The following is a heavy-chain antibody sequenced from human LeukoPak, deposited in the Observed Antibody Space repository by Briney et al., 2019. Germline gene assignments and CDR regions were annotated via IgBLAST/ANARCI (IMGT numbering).Heavy chain of an antibody. D-gene: IGHD3-9*01. CDR2: TSSSSSYI. V-gene: IGHV3-21*01. CDR1: GFTFSSYS. Sequence: GGSLRLSCAASGFTFSSYSMNWVRQAPGKGLEWVSSTSSSSSYIYYADSVKGRFTISRDNAKNPLYLQMNSLRAEDTAVYYCARDPSYYDILTGYYRDWGQGTLVTVSS. J-gene: IGHJ4*02. CDR3: ARDPSYYDILTGYYRD.